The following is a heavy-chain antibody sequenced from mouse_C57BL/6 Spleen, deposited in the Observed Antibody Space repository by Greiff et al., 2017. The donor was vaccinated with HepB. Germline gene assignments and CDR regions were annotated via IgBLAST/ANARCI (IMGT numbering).Heavy chain of an antibody. CDR2: INPSSGYT. Sequence: LVESGAELAKPGASVKLSCKASGYTFTSYWMHWVKQRPGQGLEWIGYINPSSGYTKYNQKFKDKATLTADKSSSTAYMQLSSLTYEDSAVYYCARGAYYDYDDGAWFAYWGQGTLVTVSA. V-gene: IGHV1-7*01. D-gene: IGHD2-4*01. CDR3: ARGAYYDYDDGAWFAY. J-gene: IGHJ3*01. CDR1: GYTFTSYW.